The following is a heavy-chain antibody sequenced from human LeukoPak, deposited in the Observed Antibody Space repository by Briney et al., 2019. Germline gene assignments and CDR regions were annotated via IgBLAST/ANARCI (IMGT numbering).Heavy chain of an antibody. Sequence: GGSLRLSCAASGFTFSSSAMSWVRQAPGKGLGWLSYISGNGNTIYYADSVKGRFTISRDDAKNSLYLQMNSLRAEDTAVYYCARGSLVHYYGSGSYRIRAGFDSWGQGTLVTVSS. V-gene: IGHV3-48*03. CDR3: ARGSLVHYYGSGSYRIRAGFDS. J-gene: IGHJ4*02. D-gene: IGHD3-10*01. CDR2: ISGNGNTI. CDR1: GFTFSSSA.